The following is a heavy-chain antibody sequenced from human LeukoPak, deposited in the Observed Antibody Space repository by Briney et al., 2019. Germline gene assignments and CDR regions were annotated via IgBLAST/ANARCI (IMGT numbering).Heavy chain of an antibody. CDR3: ARDVGSGWFDY. CDR1: GFTFSSFE. J-gene: IGHJ4*02. Sequence: GGSLRLSCAASGFTFSSFEMNWVRQAPGKGLEWVSYMSNSGRTIYYTDSVKGRFTISRDNAQNSLYLQMNSLRAGDTAVYYCARDVGSGWFDYWGQGTLVTVSS. CDR2: MSNSGRTI. D-gene: IGHD6-19*01. V-gene: IGHV3-48*03.